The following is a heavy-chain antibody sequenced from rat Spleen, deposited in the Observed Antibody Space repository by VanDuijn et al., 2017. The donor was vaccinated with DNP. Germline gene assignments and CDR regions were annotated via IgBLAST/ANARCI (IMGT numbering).Heavy chain of an antibody. J-gene: IGHJ2*01. CDR1: GFTFSTFP. V-gene: IGHV5-46*01. D-gene: IGHD3-4*01. CDR2: ISINGGTT. Sequence: EVQLVESGGGLVQPGRSMKLSCAASGFTFSTFPMAWVRQAPTKGLEWVASISINGGTTYYRNSVKGRFTISRNNARSTLYLQMDSLRSEDTATYYCARPNPHFDYWGQGVMVTVSS. CDR3: ARPNPHFDY.